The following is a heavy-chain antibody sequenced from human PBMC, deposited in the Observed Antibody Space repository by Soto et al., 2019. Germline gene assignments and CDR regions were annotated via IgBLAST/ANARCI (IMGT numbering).Heavy chain of an antibody. CDR1: GYTFTSYG. CDR2: ISAYNGNT. J-gene: IGHJ6*02. V-gene: IGHV1-18*01. CDR3: ARNLEQQLPKLYYYYGMDV. D-gene: IGHD6-13*01. Sequence: ASVKVSCKASGYTFTSYGISWVRQAPGQGLEWMGWISAYNGNTNYAQKFQGRVTMTTDTSTSTAYMELRSLRSDDTAVYYCARNLEQQLPKLYYYYGMDVWGQGTTVTVSS.